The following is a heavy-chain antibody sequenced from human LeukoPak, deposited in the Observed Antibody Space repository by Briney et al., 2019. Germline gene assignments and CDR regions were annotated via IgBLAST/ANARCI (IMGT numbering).Heavy chain of an antibody. CDR1: GYTFTSYG. CDR2: ISAYNGNT. D-gene: IGHD5-18*01. J-gene: IGHJ5*02. Sequence: GASVKVSCKASGYTFTSYGISWVRQAPGQGLEWMGWISAYNGNTNYAQKLQGRVTMTTETSTSTAYMELRSLRSDDTAVYYCARGQLTAMDLNWFDPWGQGTLVTVSS. V-gene: IGHV1-18*01. CDR3: ARGQLTAMDLNWFDP.